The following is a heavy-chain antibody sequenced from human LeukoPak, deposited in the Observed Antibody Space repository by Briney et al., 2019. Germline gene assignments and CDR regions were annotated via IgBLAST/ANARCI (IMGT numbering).Heavy chain of an antibody. CDR2: IRYDGSNK. V-gene: IGHV3-30*02. CDR1: GFTFSGSA. J-gene: IGHJ6*03. D-gene: IGHD3-10*01. Sequence: PGGSLRLSCAASGFTFSGSAMHWVRQAPGKGLEWVAFIRYDGSNKYYADSVKGRFTISRDNSKNTLYLQMNSLRAEDTAVYYCANFGEIYMDVWGKGTTVTASS. CDR3: ANFGEIYMDV.